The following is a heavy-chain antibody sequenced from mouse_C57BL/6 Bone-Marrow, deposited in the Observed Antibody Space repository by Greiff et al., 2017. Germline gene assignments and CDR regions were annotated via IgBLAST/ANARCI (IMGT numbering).Heavy chain of an antibody. CDR2: IYPRSGNS. CDR1: GYTFTSYG. V-gene: IGHV1-81*01. CDR3: AHYGSYYYAMDY. Sequence: LVESGAELARPGASVKLSCKASGYTFTSYGISWVKQRTGQGLEWIGEIYPRSGNSYYNEKFKGKATLTADKSSSTAYMELRSVTYEDSAVCVCAHYGSYYYAMDYWGQGTSVTVSS. J-gene: IGHJ4*01. D-gene: IGHD1-1*01.